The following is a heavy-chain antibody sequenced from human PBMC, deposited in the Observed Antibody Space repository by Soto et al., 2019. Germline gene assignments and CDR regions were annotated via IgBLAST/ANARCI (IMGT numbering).Heavy chain of an antibody. J-gene: IGHJ4*02. CDR2: ISTSGSTI. Sequence: PGESLRLSGAASGFSFSTYSMNGVRQAPGKGLERVSYISTSGSTIYYADSVRGRFTISRDNAKNSLSLQMNSLRDEDPAVYYCARAGYRSVDYSGQGTLVTVSS. CDR1: GFSFSTYS. D-gene: IGHD3-3*01. CDR3: ARAGYRSVDY. V-gene: IGHV3-48*02.